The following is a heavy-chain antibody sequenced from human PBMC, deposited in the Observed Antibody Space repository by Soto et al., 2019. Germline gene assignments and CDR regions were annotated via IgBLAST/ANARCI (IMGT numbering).Heavy chain of an antibody. D-gene: IGHD6-13*01. J-gene: IGHJ5*02. CDR3: ARGLAAATT. Sequence: SETLSLTCAVYGGSFSGYYWSWIRQPPGKGLEWIGEINHSGSTNYNPSLKSRVTISVDTSKNQFSLKLSSVTAADTAVYYCARGLAAATTWGKGTLVTVSS. CDR1: GGSFSGYY. V-gene: IGHV4-34*01. CDR2: INHSGST.